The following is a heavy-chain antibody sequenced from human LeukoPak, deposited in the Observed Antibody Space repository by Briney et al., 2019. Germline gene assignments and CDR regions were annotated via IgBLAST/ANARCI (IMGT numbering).Heavy chain of an antibody. Sequence: SQTLSLTCTVSGGSISSGDYYWSWIRQPPGKGLEWIGYIYYSGSTYYNPSLKSQVTISVDTSKNQFSLKLSSVTAADTAVYYCARIGLSDYYDSSGGSIGYWGQGTLVTVSS. CDR1: GGSISSGDYY. D-gene: IGHD3-22*01. CDR2: IYYSGST. J-gene: IGHJ4*02. V-gene: IGHV4-30-4*01. CDR3: ARIGLSDYYDSSGGSIGY.